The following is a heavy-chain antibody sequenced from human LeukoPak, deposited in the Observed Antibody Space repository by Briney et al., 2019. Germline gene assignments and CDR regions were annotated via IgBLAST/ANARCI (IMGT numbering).Heavy chain of an antibody. D-gene: IGHD2-15*01. CDR2: IYFSGCT. J-gene: IGHJ4*02. V-gene: IGHV4-39*07. CDR3: ARPNIRYCSGGARSNDGSDY. Sequence: SETLSLTCNVSVGSISSSYSWGWIRQPPGKGLEWIGNIYFSGCTYYSPSLKSRVTISVDTSKNQFSLKLSSVTAADTAVYYCARPNIRYCSGGARSNDGSDYWGQGTLVTVSS. CDR1: VGSISSSYS.